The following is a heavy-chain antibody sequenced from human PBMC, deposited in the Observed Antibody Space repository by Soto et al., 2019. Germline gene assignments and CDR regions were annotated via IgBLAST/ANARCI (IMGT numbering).Heavy chain of an antibody. CDR3: ARSRSGAVADALDS. CDR1: GFTFRRHA. Sequence: QVHLVESGGGVVQPGRSLRLSCAASGFTFRRHAVHWVRQAPGKGLEWVAVVSSDGSAKYYLDSVKGRFTSSRDNSKNTAFVQLNSLSSEDTAVYDCARSRSGAVADALDSWGQGTLVTVST. J-gene: IGHJ4*02. D-gene: IGHD3-10*01. V-gene: IGHV3-30*04. CDR2: VSSDGSAK.